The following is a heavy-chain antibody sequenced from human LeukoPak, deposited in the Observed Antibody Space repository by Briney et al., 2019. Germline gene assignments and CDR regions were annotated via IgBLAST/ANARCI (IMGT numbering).Heavy chain of an antibody. CDR2: ISGSSTYL. CDR3: ARDRGDYLGDYYGMDV. Sequence: PGGSLRLSCAASGFTFSSYSMNWVRQAPGKGLEWVSSISGSSTYLYYADSVRGRFTISRDNGKNSLYLQMNSLRAEDTAVYYCARDRGDYLGDYYGMDVWGQGTTVTVSS. J-gene: IGHJ6*02. CDR1: GFTFSSYS. D-gene: IGHD4-17*01. V-gene: IGHV3-21*01.